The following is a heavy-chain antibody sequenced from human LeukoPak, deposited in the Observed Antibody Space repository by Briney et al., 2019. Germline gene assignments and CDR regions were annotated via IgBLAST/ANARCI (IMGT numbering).Heavy chain of an antibody. Sequence: SETLSLTCAVSGGSISSSNWWSWVRQPPGQGLEWVGEIYHSGSINYKPSLKSRVTISVDKSKNQFSLKLSSVTAADTAVYYCARDVDATSGWFDPWGQGTLVTVSS. CDR1: GGSISSSNW. CDR2: IYHSGSI. CDR3: ARDVDATSGWFDP. D-gene: IGHD2-15*01. J-gene: IGHJ5*02. V-gene: IGHV4-4*02.